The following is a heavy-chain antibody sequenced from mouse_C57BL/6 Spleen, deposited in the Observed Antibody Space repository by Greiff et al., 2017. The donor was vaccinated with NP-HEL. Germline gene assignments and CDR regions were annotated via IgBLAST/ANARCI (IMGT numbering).Heavy chain of an antibody. CDR3: ARDYYGSSPAWFAY. CDR1: GYTFTSYW. J-gene: IGHJ3*01. V-gene: IGHV1-64*01. D-gene: IGHD1-1*01. Sequence: QVQLQQPGAELVKPGASVKLSCKASGYTFTSYWMHWVKQRPGQGLEWIGMIHPNSGSTNYNEKFKSKATLTVDKSSSIAYMQLSSLTSEDSAVYYCARDYYGSSPAWFAYWGQGTLVTVSA. CDR2: IHPNSGST.